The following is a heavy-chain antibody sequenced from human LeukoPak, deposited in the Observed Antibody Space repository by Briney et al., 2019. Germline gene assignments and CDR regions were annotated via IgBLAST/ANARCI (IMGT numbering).Heavy chain of an antibody. CDR2: IIPIFGTA. J-gene: IGHJ4*02. CDR3: ARSRLGLGELSLGPDY. V-gene: IGHV1-69*13. CDR1: GGTFSSYA. Sequence: GASVKVSCTASGGTFSSYAISWVRQAPGQGLEWMGRIIPIFGTAHYAQKFQGRVTITADESTSTAYMELSSLRSEDTAVYYCARSRLGLGELSLGPDYWGQGTLVTVSS. D-gene: IGHD3-16*02.